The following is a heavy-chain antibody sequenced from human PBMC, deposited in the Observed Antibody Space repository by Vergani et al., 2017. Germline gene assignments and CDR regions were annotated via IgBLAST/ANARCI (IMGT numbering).Heavy chain of an antibody. CDR3: ARRSGIVCEICSGTQYFFDF. J-gene: IGHJ4*02. V-gene: IGHV4-38-2*01. CDR2: IYRTGRT. CDR1: GFSIDNGYY. Sequence: QVQLQESGPGLVKPSETLSLTCAVSGFSIDNGYYWDWIRQPPGKGMEWIGSIYRTGRTHFNPSLKSRVTISVDTSNHHFSLRLNSLTAADTAVYYCARRSGIVCEICSGTQYFFDFWGEGTRVT. D-gene: IGHD6-19*01.